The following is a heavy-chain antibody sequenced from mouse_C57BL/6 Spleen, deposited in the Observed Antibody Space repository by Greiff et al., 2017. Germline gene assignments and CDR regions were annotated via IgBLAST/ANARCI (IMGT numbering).Heavy chain of an antibody. CDR3: ASGTHWYFDV. D-gene: IGHD3-3*01. CDR1: GYTFTSYG. J-gene: IGHJ1*03. V-gene: IGHV1-81*01. Sequence: VQRVESGAELARPGASVKLSCKASGYTFTSYGISWVKQRTGQGLEWIGEIYPRSGNTYYNEKFKGKATLTADKSSSTAYMELRSLTSEDSAVYFCASGTHWYFDVWGTGTTVTVSS. CDR2: IYPRSGNT.